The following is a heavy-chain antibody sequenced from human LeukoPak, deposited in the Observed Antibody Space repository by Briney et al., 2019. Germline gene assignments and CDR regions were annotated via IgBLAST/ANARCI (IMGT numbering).Heavy chain of an antibody. CDR2: SSAYNGNT. CDR3: ARDIAQQLFPYYYYGMDV. CDR1: GYTFTSYG. J-gene: IGHJ6*02. V-gene: IGHV1-18*01. Sequence: ASVKVSCKASGYTFTSYGISWVRQAPGQGLEWMGWSSAYNGNTNYAQKLQGRVTMTTDTSTSTAYMELRSLRSDDTAVYYCARDIAQQLFPYYYYGMDVWGQGTTVTVSS. D-gene: IGHD6-13*01.